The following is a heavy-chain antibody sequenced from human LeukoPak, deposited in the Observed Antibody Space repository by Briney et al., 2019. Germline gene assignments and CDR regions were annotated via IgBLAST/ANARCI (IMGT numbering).Heavy chain of an antibody. D-gene: IGHD3-22*01. J-gene: IGHJ3*02. V-gene: IGHV3-53*01. CDR3: ARENKGIVVSNYAFDI. Sequence: PGGSLRLSCAASGFTVSSNYMSWVRQAPGKGLEWVSVIYSGGSTYYADSVKGRFTISRDNSKNTLYLQMNSLRAEDTAVYYCARENKGIVVSNYAFDIWGQGTMVTVSS. CDR1: GFTVSSNY. CDR2: IYSGGST.